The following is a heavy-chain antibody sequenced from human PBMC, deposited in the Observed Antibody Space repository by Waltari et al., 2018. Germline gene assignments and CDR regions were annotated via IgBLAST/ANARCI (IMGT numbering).Heavy chain of an antibody. CDR1: GYTFTNYG. Sequence: QVQLVQSGAEIKKPGASVKVSCKASGYTFTNYGISWVRQAPGQGLEWMGWISAYNGDTTYAQNLQDRVTMSTDTSTSTAYMELRSLRSDDTAFYYCTRGRRQVISHYWGQGTLVTVSS. D-gene: IGHD2-21*01. CDR3: TRGRRQVISHY. CDR2: ISAYNGDT. J-gene: IGHJ4*02. V-gene: IGHV1-18*01.